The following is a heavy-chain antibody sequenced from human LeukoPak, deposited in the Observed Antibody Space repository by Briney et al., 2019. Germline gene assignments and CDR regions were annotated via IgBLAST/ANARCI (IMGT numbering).Heavy chain of an antibody. CDR3: ARFPESSASFDP. V-gene: IGHV1-24*01. CDR2: FDPEDGET. Sequence: GASVKVSCTVSGYTLTELSMHWVRQAPGKGLEWMGGFDPEDGETIYAQKFQGRVTMTEDTSTDTAYMELSSLRSEDTAVSYCARFPESSASFDPWGQGTLVTVSS. J-gene: IGHJ5*02. D-gene: IGHD2-21*01. CDR1: GYTLTELS.